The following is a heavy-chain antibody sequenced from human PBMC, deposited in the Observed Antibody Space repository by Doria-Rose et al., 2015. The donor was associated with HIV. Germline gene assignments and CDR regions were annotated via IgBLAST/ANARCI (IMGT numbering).Heavy chain of an antibody. Sequence: VQLVQSGGGLVQPGRSLRLSCVGSGLSFESYDMHWVRLAPGKGLEWVAGISWDSGAKGNADSVEGRFTISRVNAKKSVYLEMRSLRPEDTAFYYCAKAPIIGPKYYFYMDVWGKGTSVTVSS. D-gene: IGHD3-3*01. J-gene: IGHJ6*03. CDR3: AKAPIIGPKYYFYMDV. V-gene: IGHV3-9*01. CDR2: ISWDSGAK. CDR1: GLSFESYD.